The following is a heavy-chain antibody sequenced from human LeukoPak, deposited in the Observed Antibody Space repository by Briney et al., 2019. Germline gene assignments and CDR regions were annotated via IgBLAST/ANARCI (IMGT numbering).Heavy chain of an antibody. J-gene: IGHJ4*02. Sequence: PGGSLRLSCAVSGFTFDDYGMSWVRQAPGKGLEWVSGINWNGGSTGYADSVKGRFTISRDNAKNSLYLQMNSLRAEDTALYYCARDLPSSGYYQPFDYWGQGTLVTVSS. CDR3: ARDLPSSGYYQPFDY. V-gene: IGHV3-20*04. CDR2: INWNGGST. CDR1: GFTFDDYG. D-gene: IGHD3-22*01.